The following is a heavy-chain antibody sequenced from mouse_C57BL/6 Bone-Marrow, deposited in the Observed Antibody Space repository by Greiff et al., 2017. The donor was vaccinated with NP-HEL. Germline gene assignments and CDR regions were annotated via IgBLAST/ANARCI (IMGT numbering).Heavy chain of an antibody. V-gene: IGHV7-1*01. J-gene: IGHJ3*01. CDR1: GFTFSDFY. CDR3: ARDARYYYGSSYPFAY. CDR2: SRNKANDYTT. Sequence: EVKLVESGGGLVQSGRSLRLSCATSGFTFSDFYMEWVRQAPGKGLEWIAASRNKANDYTTEYSASVKGRFIVSRDTSQSILYLQMNALRAEDTAIYYCARDARYYYGSSYPFAYWGQGTLVTVSA. D-gene: IGHD1-1*01.